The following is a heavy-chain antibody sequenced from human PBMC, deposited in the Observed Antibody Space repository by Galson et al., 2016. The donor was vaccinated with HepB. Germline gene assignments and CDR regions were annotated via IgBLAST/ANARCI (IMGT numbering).Heavy chain of an antibody. CDR2: ISDSDDRT. V-gene: IGHV3-23*01. CDR1: GFSFTSYA. CDR3: AKTCRNIYCSYFDS. J-gene: IGHJ4*02. Sequence: SLRLSCAASGFSFTSYAMSWVRQAPGEGLERVSTISDSDDRTFNADSVMGRFTVSRDNSKNTLYLQMNSLGAEDTAIYYCAKTCRNIYCSYFDSWGQGTLVTVSS. D-gene: IGHD2-21*02.